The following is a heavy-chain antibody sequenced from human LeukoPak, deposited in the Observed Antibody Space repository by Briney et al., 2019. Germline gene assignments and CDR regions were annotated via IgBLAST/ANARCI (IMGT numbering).Heavy chain of an antibody. J-gene: IGHJ4*02. D-gene: IGHD2-2*01. Sequence: GGSLRLSCAASGFTFSRYSMNWVRQAPGKGLEWVSSISSSSSFIYYADSVKGRFTISRDSAKNSLYLQMNSLRAEDTAVYYCARDPPLGYCSSSSCPHLDYWGQGTLVTVSS. CDR2: ISSSSSFI. V-gene: IGHV3-21*01. CDR3: ARDPPLGYCSSSSCPHLDY. CDR1: GFTFSRYS.